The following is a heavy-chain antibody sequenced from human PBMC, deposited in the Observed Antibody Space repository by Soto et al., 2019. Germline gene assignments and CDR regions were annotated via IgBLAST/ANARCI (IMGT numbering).Heavy chain of an antibody. CDR1: GVTFSSYA. CDR3: ERESEAFDI. CDR2: ISYDGWKN. Sequence: QVQLVESGGGVVQPGRSLRLSCAASGVTFSSYAMHWVRQAPGKGLERVAVISYDGWKNYYADSVKGRFSISRDNSKNTVYLQMNGLRVEETAVYYCERESEAFDIWGQGTMVTV. J-gene: IGHJ3*02. V-gene: IGHV3-30*04.